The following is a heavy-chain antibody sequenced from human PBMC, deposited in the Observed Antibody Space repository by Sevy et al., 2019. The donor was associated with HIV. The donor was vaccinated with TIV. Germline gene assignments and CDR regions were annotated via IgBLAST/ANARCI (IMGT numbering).Heavy chain of an antibody. V-gene: IGHV4-61*01. J-gene: IGHJ4*02. CDR3: VRDRIDAAGGYFDY. D-gene: IGHD6-13*01. Sequence: SETLSLTCTVSGGSVSSGNYYWTWIRQPPGKGLEWIGYISYIGSTNYNPSLKSRVTISIDTSKNQLSLRLSSVTATDTAVYYCVRDRIDAAGGYFDYWGQGTLVTVPS. CDR2: ISYIGST. CDR1: GGSVSSGNYY.